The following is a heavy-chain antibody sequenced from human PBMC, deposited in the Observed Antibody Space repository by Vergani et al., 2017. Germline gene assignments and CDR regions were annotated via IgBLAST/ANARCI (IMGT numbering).Heavy chain of an antibody. CDR1: GYTFRNYG. J-gene: IGHJ4*02. CDR2: ISVYNGET. Sequence: QVQLVQSGAEVKKPGASVKVSCEGSGYTFRNYGISWVRQAPGEGLEWLGWISVYNGETKFAQKFQGRVTLTRDTSTDTAYMEMGSRRSDDTAVYYCARDRGNSGEYNFDSWGQGTLVTVSS. V-gene: IGHV1-18*04. D-gene: IGHD1-26*01. CDR3: ARDRGNSGEYNFDS.